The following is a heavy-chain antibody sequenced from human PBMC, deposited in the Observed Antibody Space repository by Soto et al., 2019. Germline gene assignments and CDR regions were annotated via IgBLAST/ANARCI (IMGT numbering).Heavy chain of an antibody. J-gene: IGHJ5*02. Sequence: SETLSLTCAVSGYSISSGYYWGWIRQTPGKGLEWIASIYHSGSTYYNPSLKSRVTISVDTSKNQFSLKLTSVTAADTAVYYCARGAATVTPGWFDPWGQGIMVTISS. CDR3: ARGAATVTPGWFDP. D-gene: IGHD4-17*01. CDR1: GYSISSGYY. V-gene: IGHV4-38-2*01. CDR2: IYHSGST.